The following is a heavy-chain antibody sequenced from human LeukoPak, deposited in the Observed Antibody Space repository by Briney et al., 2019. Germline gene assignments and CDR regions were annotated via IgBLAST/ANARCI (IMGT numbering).Heavy chain of an antibody. CDR3: AKESGPRTYDILTGPDY. V-gene: IGHV1-18*01. J-gene: IGHJ4*02. D-gene: IGHD3-9*01. CDR2: ISVYNGNT. Sequence: ASVKVSCKASGYTFTSYGISWVRQAPGQGLEWMGWISVYNGNTNYALNLQGRVTMTTDTSTTTAYMELRSLRSDDTAVYYCAKESGPRTYDILTGPDYWGQGTLVTVSS. CDR1: GYTFTSYG.